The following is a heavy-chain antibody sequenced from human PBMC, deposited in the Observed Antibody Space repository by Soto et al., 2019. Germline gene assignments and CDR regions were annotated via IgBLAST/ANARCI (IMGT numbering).Heavy chain of an antibody. J-gene: IGHJ5*02. D-gene: IGHD2-2*01. CDR1: GGTFSSYA. CDR3: AREVLTPPSSNWFDP. CDR2: IIPIFGTA. V-gene: IGHV1-69*13. Sequence: SVKVSCKASGGTFSSYAISWVRQAPGQGLEWMGGIIPIFGTANYAQKFQGRVTITADESTSTAYMELSSLRSEDTAVYYCAREVLTPPSSNWFDPWGQGTLVTVSS.